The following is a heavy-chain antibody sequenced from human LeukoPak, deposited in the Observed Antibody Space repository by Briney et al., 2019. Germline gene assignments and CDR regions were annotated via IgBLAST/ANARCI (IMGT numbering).Heavy chain of an antibody. CDR3: AKVGSGSSHYYYYMDV. V-gene: IGHV3-23*01. Sequence: PGGSLRLSCAASGFTFSSYAMSWVRQAPAKGLEWVSAISGSGGSTYYADSVKGRFTISRDNSKNTLYLQMNSLRAEDTAVYYCAKVGSGSSHYYYYMDVWGKGTTVTVSS. D-gene: IGHD1-26*01. CDR1: GFTFSSYA. CDR2: ISGSGGST. J-gene: IGHJ6*03.